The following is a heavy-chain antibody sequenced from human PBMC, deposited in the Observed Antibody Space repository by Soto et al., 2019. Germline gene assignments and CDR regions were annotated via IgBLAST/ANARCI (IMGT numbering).Heavy chain of an antibody. CDR2: IRSKANSYAT. V-gene: IGHV3-73*01. J-gene: IGHJ4*02. Sequence: PGGSLRLSCAASGFTFSGSAMHWVRQASGKGLEWVGRIRSKANSYATAYAASVKGRFTISRDDSKNTAYLQMNSLKTEDTAVYYCTRHDYYDSSGYDYWGQGTLVTVSS. CDR3: TRHDYYDSSGYDY. CDR1: GFTFSGSA. D-gene: IGHD3-22*01.